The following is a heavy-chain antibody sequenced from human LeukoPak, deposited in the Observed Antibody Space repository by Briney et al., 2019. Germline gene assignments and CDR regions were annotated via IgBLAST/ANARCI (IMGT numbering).Heavy chain of an antibody. D-gene: IGHD1-1*01. V-gene: IGHV4-39*02. CDR2: IYYSGST. CDR1: GGSISSSSYY. J-gene: IGHJ3*02. CDR3: ARDGTTGSDAFDI. Sequence: PSETLSLTCTVSGGSISSSSYYWGCIRQPPGKGLEWIGSIYYSGSTYYNPSLKSRVTISVDTSKNQYSLNLSSVTAADTAVYYCARDGTTGSDAFDIGGEGTMVTVSS.